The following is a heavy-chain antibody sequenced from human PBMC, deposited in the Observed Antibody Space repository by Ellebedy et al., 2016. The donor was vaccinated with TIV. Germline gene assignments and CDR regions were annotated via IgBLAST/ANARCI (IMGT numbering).Heavy chain of an antibody. CDR1: GGPITSYF. D-gene: IGHD5-12*01. V-gene: IGHV4-59*01. CDR3: ARIVAKGMDV. Sequence: SETLSLTCTVSGGPITSYFWSWIRQPPGKGLEWIGYIYYSGSTNYNPSLKSRVTISVDTSKNQFSLKLSSVTAADTAVYYCARIVAKGMDVWGQGTTVTVSS. J-gene: IGHJ6*02. CDR2: IYYSGST.